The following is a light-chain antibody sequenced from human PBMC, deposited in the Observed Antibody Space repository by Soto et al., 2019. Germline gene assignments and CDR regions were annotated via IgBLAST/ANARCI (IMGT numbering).Light chain of an antibody. CDR3: QQRSNLPET. J-gene: IGKJ1*01. CDR1: QSVSSY. CDR2: DAS. V-gene: IGKV3-11*01. Sequence: EIVLTQSPATLSLSPGERASLSCWASQSVSSYLAWYQQKPGQAPRLLIYDASNRATGIPARFSGSGSGTDFTLTISSLEPEDFAVYYCQQRSNLPETFGQGTKVDIK.